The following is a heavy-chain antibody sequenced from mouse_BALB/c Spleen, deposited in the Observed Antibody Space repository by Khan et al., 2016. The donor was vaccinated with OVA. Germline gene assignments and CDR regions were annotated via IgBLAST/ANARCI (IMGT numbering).Heavy chain of an antibody. CDR3: SRSPLYYGISNQAGFAY. V-gene: IGHV1S81*02. CDR1: GYTFTTFY. Sequence: QVQLQQSGAELVKPGASVKLSCKASGYTFTTFYMYWVRQRPGQGLEWIGQINPTNGGTNFNEKFKTKATLTVDKSSSKAYMQLSSLTSEDSAGYSCSRSPLYYGISNQAGFAYWGQGTLVTVSA. CDR2: INPTNGGT. D-gene: IGHD2-1*01. J-gene: IGHJ3*01.